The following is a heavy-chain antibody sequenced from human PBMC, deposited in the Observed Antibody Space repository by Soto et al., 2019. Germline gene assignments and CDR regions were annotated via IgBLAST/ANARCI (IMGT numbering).Heavy chain of an antibody. CDR1: GYTFTSYD. Sequence: QVQLVQSGAEVKKPGASVKVSCKASGYTFTSYDINWVRQATGQGLEWMGWMNPNSGNTGYAQKFQGRVTMTRNTAISTAYMELSILRSEDTAVYYCAGGLKFLCSTSFDYWGQGPLVTVSS. CDR2: MNPNSGNT. D-gene: IGHD2-2*01. V-gene: IGHV1-8*01. J-gene: IGHJ4*02. CDR3: AGGLKFLCSTSFDY.